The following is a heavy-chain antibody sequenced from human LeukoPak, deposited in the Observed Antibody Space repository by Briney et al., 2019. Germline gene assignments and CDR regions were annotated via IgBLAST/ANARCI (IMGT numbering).Heavy chain of an antibody. Sequence: ASVKVSCKASGYTFTGYYMHWVRQAPGQGLEWMGWINPNSGGTNYAQKFQGRVTMTRDTSISTAHMELSRLRSDDTAVYYCARDLGYSSGWYYLDYWGQGTLVTVSS. J-gene: IGHJ4*02. CDR3: ARDLGYSSGWYYLDY. V-gene: IGHV1-2*02. CDR1: GYTFTGYY. D-gene: IGHD6-19*01. CDR2: INPNSGGT.